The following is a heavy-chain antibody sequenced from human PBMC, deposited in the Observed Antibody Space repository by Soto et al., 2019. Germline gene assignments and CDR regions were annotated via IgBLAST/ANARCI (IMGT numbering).Heavy chain of an antibody. D-gene: IGHD4-17*01. CDR3: ARGKTTVTTLRYYYYGTDV. J-gene: IGHJ6*02. Sequence: PSETLSLTCTVSGGSVSSGSYYWSWIRQPPGKGLEWIGYIYYSGSTNYNPSLKSRVTISVDTSKNQFSLKLSSVTAADTAVYYCARGKTTVTTLRYYYYGTDVWGQRTTATVS. CDR1: GGSVSSGSYY. V-gene: IGHV4-61*01. CDR2: IYYSGST.